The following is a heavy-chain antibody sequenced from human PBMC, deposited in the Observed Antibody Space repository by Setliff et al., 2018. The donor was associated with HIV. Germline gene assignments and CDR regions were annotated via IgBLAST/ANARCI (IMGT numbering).Heavy chain of an antibody. CDR3: ARIGSGWSVGWFDP. V-gene: IGHV4-61*02. J-gene: IGHJ5*02. Sequence: PSETLSLTCTVSGGSIGSGSYYWTWIRQPAGKGLEWIGRIYTSGNINYNPSLKSRVTISVDTSKNQFSLNLSSVTAADTAVYYCARIGSGWSVGWFDPWGQGTLVTVSS. CDR1: GGSIGSGSYY. D-gene: IGHD6-13*01. CDR2: IYTSGNI.